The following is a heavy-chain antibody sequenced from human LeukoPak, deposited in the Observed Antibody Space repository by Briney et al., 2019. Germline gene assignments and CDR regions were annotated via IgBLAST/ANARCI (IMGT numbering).Heavy chain of an antibody. CDR3: ARAIAAARNYYYYYMDV. CDR2: IYYSGST. Sequence: SETLSLTCTVSGGSISSSSYYWGWIRQPPGKGLEWIGSIYYSGSTYYNPSLKSRVTISVDTSKNQFSLKLSSVTAADTAVYYCARAIAAARNYYYYYMDVWGKGTTVTVSS. CDR1: GGSISSSSYY. J-gene: IGHJ6*03. D-gene: IGHD6-6*01. V-gene: IGHV4-39*07.